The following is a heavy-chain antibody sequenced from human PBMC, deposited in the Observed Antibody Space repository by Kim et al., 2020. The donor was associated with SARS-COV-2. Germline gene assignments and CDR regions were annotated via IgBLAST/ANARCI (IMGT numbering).Heavy chain of an antibody. CDR1: GYTFTTYN. Sequence: ASVKVSCKASGYTFTTYNLHWVRHAPGQGLEWMGVIYASGGSTNYAQKFQGRVTMTRDTSTSTVYMEVSSLTSDDTAVYYCARGYSGPFDPWGQGTLVTVSS. D-gene: IGHD5-12*01. CDR2: IYASGGST. J-gene: IGHJ5*02. CDR3: ARGYSGPFDP. V-gene: IGHV1-46*01.